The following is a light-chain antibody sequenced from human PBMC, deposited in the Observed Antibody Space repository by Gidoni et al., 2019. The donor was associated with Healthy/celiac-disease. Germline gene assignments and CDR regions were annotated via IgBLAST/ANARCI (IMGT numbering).Light chain of an antibody. J-gene: IGKJ1*01. Sequence: DIQITQSPPTLSAFVGDRVTITCRASQSISSWLAWYQQTPGKAPKLLISKSSTLESGVPSMFSGSGAGTEFALTISILQPDDFATYYCKQYSSYSWTFGQGTKVEIK. V-gene: IGKV1-5*03. CDR1: QSISSW. CDR2: KSS. CDR3: KQYSSYSWT.